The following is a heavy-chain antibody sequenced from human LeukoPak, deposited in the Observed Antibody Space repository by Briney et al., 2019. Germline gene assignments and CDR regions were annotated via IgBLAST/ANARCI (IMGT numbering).Heavy chain of an antibody. V-gene: IGHV3-21*01. J-gene: IGHJ4*02. CDR2: ISSSSSYI. D-gene: IGHD2-15*01. CDR1: GFTFSSYS. CDR3: ARDLRPYCSGGSCSGDY. Sequence: GGSLRLSCAASGFTFSSYSMNWVRQAPGKGLEWVSSISSSSSYIYYADSVKGRFTISRDNAKNSPYLQMNSLRAEDTAVYYCARDLRPYCSGGSCSGDYWGQGTLVTVSS.